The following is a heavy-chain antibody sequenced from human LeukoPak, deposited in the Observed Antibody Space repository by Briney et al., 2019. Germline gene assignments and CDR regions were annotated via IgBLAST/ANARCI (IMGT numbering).Heavy chain of an antibody. V-gene: IGHV3-53*01. CDR2: IYSGGGT. CDR3: ARGQRFGGYSTFDY. J-gene: IGHJ4*02. CDR1: GFTVTSNY. D-gene: IGHD5-12*01. Sequence: QAWGSLRLSCAASGFTVTSNYMTWVRQAPGRGLEWVSVIYSGGGTYYADSVKGRFTISRDTSKNTVYLQMNSLRAEDAAVYYCARGQRFGGYSTFDYWGQGALVTVSS.